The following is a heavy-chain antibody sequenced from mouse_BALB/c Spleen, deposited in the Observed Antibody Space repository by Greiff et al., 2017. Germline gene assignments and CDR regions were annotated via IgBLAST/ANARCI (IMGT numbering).Heavy chain of an antibody. CDR3: ARSPYDYDVAY. Sequence: LQQPGAELVKPGASVKMSCKASGYTFTSYNMHWVKQTPGQGLEWIGAIYPGNGDTSYNQKFKGKATLTADKSSSTAYMQLSSLTSEDSAVYYCARSPYDYDVAYWGQGTLVTVSA. V-gene: IGHV1-12*01. CDR2: IYPGNGDT. J-gene: IGHJ3*01. D-gene: IGHD2-4*01. CDR1: GYTFTSYN.